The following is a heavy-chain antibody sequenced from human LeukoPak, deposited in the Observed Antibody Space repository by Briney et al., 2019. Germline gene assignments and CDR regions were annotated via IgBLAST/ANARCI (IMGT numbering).Heavy chain of an antibody. J-gene: IGHJ4*02. CDR2: IYYSGST. Sequence: PSQTLSLTCTVSGGPLSSGGYYWRWIRQHPGKGLEWIGYIYYSGSTYYNPSLKSRVTISVDTSKNQFSLKLSSVAAADTAVYYCARVQGVITVVGYWGQGTLVTVSS. CDR3: ARVQGVITVVGY. CDR1: GGPLSSGGYY. D-gene: IGHD3-22*01. V-gene: IGHV4-31*03.